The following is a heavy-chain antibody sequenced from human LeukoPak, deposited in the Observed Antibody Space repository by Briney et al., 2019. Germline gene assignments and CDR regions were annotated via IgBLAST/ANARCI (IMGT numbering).Heavy chain of an antibody. D-gene: IGHD3-9*01. CDR2: IYYSGT. J-gene: IGHJ4*02. CDR3: ARAPVNILTGYPPDYFDY. V-gene: IGHV4-31*03. CDR1: GGSISSGGYY. Sequence: SETLSLTCTVSGGSISSGGYYWTWIRQHPGKGLEWIGYIYYSGTYYNPSLKSRVSISEDTSKNQFSLKLSSVTAADTAVYYCARAPVNILTGYPPDYFDYWGQGTLVTVSS.